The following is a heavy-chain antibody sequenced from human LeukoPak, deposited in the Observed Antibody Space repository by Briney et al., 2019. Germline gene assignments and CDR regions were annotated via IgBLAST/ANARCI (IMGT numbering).Heavy chain of an antibody. J-gene: IGHJ3*02. CDR3: ARPDAGYSSGWYLGFGAFDI. D-gene: IGHD6-19*01. V-gene: IGHV1-3*01. Sequence: KFQGRVTITRDTSASTAYMELSSLRSEDTAAYYCARPDAGYSSGWYLGFGAFDIWGQGTMVTVSS.